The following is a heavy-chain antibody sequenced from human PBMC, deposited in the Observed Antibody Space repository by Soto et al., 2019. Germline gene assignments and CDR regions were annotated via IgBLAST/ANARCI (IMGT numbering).Heavy chain of an antibody. J-gene: IGHJ1*01. D-gene: IGHD6-19*01. CDR1: GFTFSIYS. CDR3: ARDQSVAGTSVDEYSQH. CDR2: ISSSSSTI. Sequence: LRLSCAASGFTFSIYSMNWVRQAPGKGLEWVSYISSSSSTIYYADSVKGRFTISRDNAKNSLYLQMNSLRDEDTAVYYCARDQSVAGTSVDEYSQHWGKGTLVTVSS. V-gene: IGHV3-48*02.